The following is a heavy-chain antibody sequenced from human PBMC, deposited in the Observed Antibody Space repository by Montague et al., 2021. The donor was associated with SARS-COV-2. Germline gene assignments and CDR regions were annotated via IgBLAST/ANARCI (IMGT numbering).Heavy chain of an antibody. CDR3: ARFPTSYYYDSKAAPATPDSFDI. CDR2: IYYSGRT. V-gene: IGHV4-39*01. J-gene: IGHJ3*02. CDR1: GGSISSSGYY. Sequence: SETLSLTCTVSGGSISSSGYYWGWIRQPPGKGLEWIGSIYYSGRTYYNPSLKSRVTISVDTSKNQFYLKLSSVTAADTAVYYCARFPTSYYYDSKAAPATPDSFDIWGQGTMVTVSS. D-gene: IGHD3-22*01.